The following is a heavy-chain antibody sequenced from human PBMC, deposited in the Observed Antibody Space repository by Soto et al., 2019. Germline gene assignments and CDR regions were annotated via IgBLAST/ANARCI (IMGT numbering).Heavy chain of an antibody. Sequence: GGSLRLSCAASGFTFSSYSMNWVRQAPGKGLEWVSSISSSSSYIYYADSVKGRFTISRDNAKNSLYLQMNSLRAEDTAVYYCARAPPLSIAARPVYGAFDIWGQGTMVTVSS. CDR3: ARAPPLSIAARPVYGAFDI. J-gene: IGHJ3*02. CDR1: GFTFSSYS. V-gene: IGHV3-21*01. D-gene: IGHD6-6*01. CDR2: ISSSSSYI.